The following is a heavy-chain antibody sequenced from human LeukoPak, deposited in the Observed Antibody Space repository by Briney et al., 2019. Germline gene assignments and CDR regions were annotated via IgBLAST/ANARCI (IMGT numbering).Heavy chain of an antibody. CDR3: AKDPSATKGRDY. CDR2: ISGSGGST. D-gene: IGHD2-15*01. V-gene: IGHV3-23*01. CDR1: GFTFSSYA. Sequence: PGGSLRLSCAASGFTFSSYAMSWVRQAPGEGLEWVSAISGSGGSTYYADSVKGRFTISRDNSKNTLYLQMNSLRAEDTAVYYCAKDPSATKGRDYWGQGTLVTVSS. J-gene: IGHJ4*02.